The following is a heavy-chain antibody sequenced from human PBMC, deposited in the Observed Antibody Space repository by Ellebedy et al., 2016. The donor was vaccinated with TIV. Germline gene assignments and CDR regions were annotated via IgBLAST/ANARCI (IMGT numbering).Heavy chain of an antibody. J-gene: IGHJ4*02. CDR2: ISPTGGST. V-gene: IGHV1-46*03. CDR1: GYTFTSYG. CDR3: TRESPSTYYFDY. Sequence: ASVKVSCXASGYTFTSYGISWVRQAPGQGLEYMGMISPTGGSTNYAQKFQGRVTMTRDTSTTTVYMELSSLRSEDTAVYYCTRESPSTYYFDYWGQGTLVTVSS.